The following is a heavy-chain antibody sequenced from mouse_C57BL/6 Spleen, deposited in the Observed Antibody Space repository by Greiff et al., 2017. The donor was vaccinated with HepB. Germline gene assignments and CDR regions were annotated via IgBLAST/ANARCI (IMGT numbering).Heavy chain of an antibody. D-gene: IGHD2-5*01. CDR1: GYTFTSYW. Sequence: VQLQQPGAELVMPGASVKLSCKASGYTFTSYWMHWVKQRPGQGLEWIGEIDPSDSYTNYNQKFKGKSTLTVDKSSSTAYMQLSSLTSEDSAVYYCARSHYYSTYGGTDYWGQGTTLTVSS. V-gene: IGHV1-69*01. CDR3: ARSHYYSTYGGTDY. CDR2: IDPSDSYT. J-gene: IGHJ2*01.